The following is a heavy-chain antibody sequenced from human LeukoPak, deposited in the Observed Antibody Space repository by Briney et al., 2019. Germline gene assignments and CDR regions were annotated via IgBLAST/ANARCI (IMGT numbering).Heavy chain of an antibody. J-gene: IGHJ4*02. V-gene: IGHV1-18*01. D-gene: IGHD4-17*01. CDR2: ISAYNGNT. CDR1: GYTFTSYG. CDR3: ARDSNLQNTVTTHPLGY. Sequence: GASVKVSCKASGYTFTSYGISWVRQAPGQGLEWMRWISAYNGNTNYAQKLQGRVAMTTDTSTSTAYMELRSLRSDDTAVYYCARDSNLQNTVTTHPLGYWGQGTLVTVSS.